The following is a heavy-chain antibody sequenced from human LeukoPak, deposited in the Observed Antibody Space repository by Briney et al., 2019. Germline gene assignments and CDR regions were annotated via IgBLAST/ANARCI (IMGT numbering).Heavy chain of an antibody. D-gene: IGHD3-3*01. CDR1: GASVNTGTYL. J-gene: IGHJ5*02. CDR2: FHTSEGT. Sequence: SQTLSLTCAVSGASVNTGTYLWAWVRQPAGKALEWIGRFHTSEGTHYNPSLESRVTISVDTSKNHFSLEMTSVTAADTAVYYCASTVFGVTYNWLDPWGQGTLVTVSS. V-gene: IGHV4-61*02. CDR3: ASTVFGVTYNWLDP.